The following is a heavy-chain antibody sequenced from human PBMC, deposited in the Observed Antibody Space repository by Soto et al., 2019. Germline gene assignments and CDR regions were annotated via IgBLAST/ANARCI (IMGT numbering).Heavy chain of an antibody. CDR1: GYSFTSYW. CDR3: ARPSKPYCSGGSCYGEHYYYYGMDV. J-gene: IGHJ6*02. Sequence: GASLKISCKGSGYSFTSYWIGWVRQMPGKGLEWMGIIYPGDSDTRYSPSFQGQVTISADKSISTAYLQWSSLKASDTAMYYCARPSKPYCSGGSCYGEHYYYYGMDVWGQGTTVTVSS. V-gene: IGHV5-51*01. D-gene: IGHD2-15*01. CDR2: IYPGDSDT.